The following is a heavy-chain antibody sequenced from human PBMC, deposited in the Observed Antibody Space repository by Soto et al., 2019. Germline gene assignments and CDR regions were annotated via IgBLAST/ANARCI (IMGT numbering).Heavy chain of an antibody. V-gene: IGHV1-24*01. CDR1: GYTLTELS. CDR3: ATDLAMVRGVNPPSHYLDV. CDR2: FDPEDGET. D-gene: IGHD3-10*01. Sequence: QVQLVQSGAEVKKPGASVKVSCKVSGYTLTELSMHWVRQAPGKGLEWMGGFDPEDGETIYAQKFQGRVTMTEDTSTDTAYMELSSLRSEDTAVYYCATDLAMVRGVNPPSHYLDVWGKGTTVTVSS. J-gene: IGHJ6*03.